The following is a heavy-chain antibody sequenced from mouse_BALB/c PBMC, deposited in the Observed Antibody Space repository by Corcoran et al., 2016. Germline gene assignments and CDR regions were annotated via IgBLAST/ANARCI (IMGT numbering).Heavy chain of an antibody. CDR1: GYSFTGYT. CDR3: AREGTTATVAY. D-gene: IGHD1-2*01. Sequence: EVQLQQSGPELVKPGASMTISCKASGYSFTGYTMNWVKQSPGKNLEWIGLINPYNGGTSYNQKCKGKATVTVDKSSSTAYMELLSLTSEAAAVYYWAREGTTATVAYWGQGTLVTVSA. J-gene: IGHJ3*01. CDR2: INPYNGGT. V-gene: IGHV1-18*01.